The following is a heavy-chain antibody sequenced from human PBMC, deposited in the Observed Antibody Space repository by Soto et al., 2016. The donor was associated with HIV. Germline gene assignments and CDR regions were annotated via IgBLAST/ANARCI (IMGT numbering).Heavy chain of an antibody. J-gene: IGHJ4*02. D-gene: IGHD2-15*01. CDR3: ARARYCSGGSCYLDH. V-gene: IGHV3-23*01. CDR1: GFTFDSYT. Sequence: DVELLESGGTLVQPAGSLRLSCEASGFTFDSYTMNWVRQAPGKGLEWVSGIGGSGGSIYYGDSVTGRFTISRDNSKNMLYLQMNSLGVEDTAVYYCARARYCSGGSCYLDHWGQGTLVAASS. CDR2: IGGSGGSI.